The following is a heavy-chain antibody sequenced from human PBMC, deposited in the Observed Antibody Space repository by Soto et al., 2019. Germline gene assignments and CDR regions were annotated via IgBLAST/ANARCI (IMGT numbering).Heavy chain of an antibody. V-gene: IGHV6-1*01. Sequence: SQTLSLTCAISGDSVSSNSAAWNWIRQSPSRGLEWLGRTYYRSKWYNDYAVSVKTRLTINPDTSKHQFSLQLNSVTPEDTAVYYCAGSFSGRGGMDVWGQGTSVTVSS. CDR1: GDSVSSNSAA. CDR3: AGSFSGRGGMDV. CDR2: TYYRSKWYN. D-gene: IGHD3-10*01. J-gene: IGHJ6*02.